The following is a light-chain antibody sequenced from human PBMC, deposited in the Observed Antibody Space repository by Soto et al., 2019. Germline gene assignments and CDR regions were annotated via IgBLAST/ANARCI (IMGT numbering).Light chain of an antibody. J-gene: IGLJ1*01. Sequence: QSVLTQPPSASGSPGQSVTISCTGTSSDVGGYSFVSWYQQHPGKAPKLIIYQVTKRPPGVPDRFSGSKSGNTASLTVSGLQAEDEADYYCSSYAGRTLYVFGTGTKVTVL. CDR3: SSYAGRTLYV. CDR2: QVT. V-gene: IGLV2-8*01. CDR1: SSDVGGYSF.